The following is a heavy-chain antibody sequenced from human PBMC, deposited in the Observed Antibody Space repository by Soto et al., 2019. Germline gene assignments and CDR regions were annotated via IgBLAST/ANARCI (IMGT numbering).Heavy chain of an antibody. CDR1: GYTFTSYY. D-gene: IGHD3-22*01. V-gene: IGHV1-46*01. Sequence: SSVKVSCKASGYTFTSYYMHWVRQAPGQGLEWMGIINPSGGSTSYAQKFQGRVTMTRDTSTSTAYMELRSLRSEDTAVYYCARDRMDYYDSSGSKAPNWFDPWGQGTLVTVSS. J-gene: IGHJ5*02. CDR2: INPSGGST. CDR3: ARDRMDYYDSSGSKAPNWFDP.